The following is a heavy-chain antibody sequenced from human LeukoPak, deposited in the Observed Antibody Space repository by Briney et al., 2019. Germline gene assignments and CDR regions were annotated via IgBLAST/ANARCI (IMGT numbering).Heavy chain of an antibody. CDR1: GGSISSSRYY. Sequence: SETLSLTCTVSGGSISSSRYYWGWIRQPPGKGLEWIGSIYYSGSTYYNPSLKSRVTISVDTSKNQFSLKLSSVTAADTAVYYCARQGFLEWLLRYYYYGMDVWGQGTTVTVSS. CDR3: ARQGFLEWLLRYYYYGMDV. CDR2: IYYSGST. J-gene: IGHJ6*02. D-gene: IGHD3-3*01. V-gene: IGHV4-39*01.